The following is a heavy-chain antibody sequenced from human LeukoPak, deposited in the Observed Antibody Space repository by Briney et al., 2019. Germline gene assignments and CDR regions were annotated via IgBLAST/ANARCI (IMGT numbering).Heavy chain of an antibody. CDR2: IIPIFGTA. V-gene: IGHV1-69*13. J-gene: IGHJ4*02. CDR1: GYTFTGYY. CDR3: AREVVRGVYFDY. D-gene: IGHD3-10*01. Sequence: SVKVSCKASGYTFTGYYMHWVRQAPGQGLEWMGGIIPIFGTANYAQKFQGRVTITADESTSTAYMELSSLRSEDTAVYYCAREVVRGVYFDYWGQGTLVTVSS.